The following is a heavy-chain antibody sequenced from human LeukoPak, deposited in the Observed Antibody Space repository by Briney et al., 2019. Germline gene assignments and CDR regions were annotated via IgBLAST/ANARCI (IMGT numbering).Heavy chain of an antibody. CDR1: GGSISSYY. Sequence: SETLSLTCTVSGGSISSYYWGWIRPPAGKGREWIGRIYTSGSTNYNHSLKSRVTMSVDTSKNQFSLKLSSVTAADTAVYYCARESSSSYYYYYMDVWGKGTTVTVSS. D-gene: IGHD6-6*01. J-gene: IGHJ6*03. V-gene: IGHV4-4*07. CDR2: IYTSGST. CDR3: ARESSSSYYYYYMDV.